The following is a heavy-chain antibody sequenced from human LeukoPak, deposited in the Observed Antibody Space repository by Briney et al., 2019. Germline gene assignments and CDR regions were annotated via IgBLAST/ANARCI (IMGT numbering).Heavy chain of an antibody. D-gene: IGHD3-10*01. CDR2: IKQDGSEK. CDR3: ARDCPLLLWFGELWP. J-gene: IGHJ5*02. Sequence: PGGTLRLSCAASGFTFSSYGMSWVRQAPGKGLEWVANIKQDGSEKYYVDSVKGRFTISRDNAKNSLYLQMNSLRAEDTAVYYCARDCPLLLWFGELWPWGQGTLVTVSS. V-gene: IGHV3-7*01. CDR1: GFTFSSYG.